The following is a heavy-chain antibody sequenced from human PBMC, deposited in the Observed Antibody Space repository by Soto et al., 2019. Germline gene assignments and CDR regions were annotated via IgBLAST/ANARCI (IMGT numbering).Heavy chain of an antibody. J-gene: IGHJ4*02. CDR2: IIPIFGTA. V-gene: IGHV1-69*01. Sequence: QVQLVQSGAEVKKPGSSVKVSCKASGGTFSSYAISWVRQAPGQGLEWMGGIIPIFGTANYAQKFQGRVTITADESTSTAYIELSSLRSEDTAVYYCARDTTPYCRGGSCYSDYWGQGTLVTVSS. CDR1: GGTFSSYA. D-gene: IGHD2-15*01. CDR3: ARDTTPYCRGGSCYSDY.